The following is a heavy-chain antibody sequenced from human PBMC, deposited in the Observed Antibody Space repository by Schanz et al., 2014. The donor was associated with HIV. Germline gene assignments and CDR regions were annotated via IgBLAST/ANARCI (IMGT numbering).Heavy chain of an antibody. CDR2: ITWDGGST. J-gene: IGHJ6*02. D-gene: IGHD3-22*01. CDR3: AKQHDSYDNSGYPSTVEYYGMDV. V-gene: IGHV3-43*01. Sequence: DVQLVESGGGVVQPGRSLRLSCAASGFTFDDYTMHWVRQAPGKGLEWVSLITWDGGSTYYADSVKGRFTISRDNSKNSLYLQMNSLRTEDTALYYCAKQHDSYDNSGYPSTVEYYGMDVWGQGTTVTVSS. CDR1: GFTFDDYT.